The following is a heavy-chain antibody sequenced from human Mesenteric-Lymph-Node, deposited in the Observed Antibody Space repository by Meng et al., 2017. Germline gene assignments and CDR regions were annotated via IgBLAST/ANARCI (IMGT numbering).Heavy chain of an antibody. CDR1: GFAFSSYA. V-gene: IGHV3-30*04. Sequence: GESLKISCAASGFAFSSYAMHWVRQAPGKGLEWVAVISYDGSNKYYADSVKGRFTISRDNSKNTLYLQMNSLRAEDTAVYYCARGHWGTVGSYGDYWGQGTLVTVSS. J-gene: IGHJ4*02. D-gene: IGHD3-16*01. CDR2: ISYDGSNK. CDR3: ARGHWGTVGSYGDY.